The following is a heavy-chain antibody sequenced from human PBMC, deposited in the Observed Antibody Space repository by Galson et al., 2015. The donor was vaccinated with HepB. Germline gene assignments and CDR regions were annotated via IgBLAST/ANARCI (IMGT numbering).Heavy chain of an antibody. CDR2: IIPIFGIA. Sequence: SVKVSCKASGGTFSSYAISWVRQAPGQGLEWMGGIIPIFGIANYAQKFQGRVTITADESTSTAYMELSSLRSEDTAVYYCARREVNSPTTDYGMDVWGQGTTVTVSS. V-gene: IGHV1-69*13. D-gene: IGHD2/OR15-2a*01. CDR1: GGTFSSYA. J-gene: IGHJ6*02. CDR3: ARREVNSPTTDYGMDV.